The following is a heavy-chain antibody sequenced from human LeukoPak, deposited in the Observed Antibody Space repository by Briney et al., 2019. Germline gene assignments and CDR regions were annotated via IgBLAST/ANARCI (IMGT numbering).Heavy chain of an antibody. Sequence: GGSLRLSCAASGFTLSSYAMHWVRQAPGKGLEYVSAISKNGSNTYYANSVKGRFSISRDNSKNTLHLQMGSLRTEDMAVYYCARVGEGRYYQYYYMDVWGKGTTVTVSS. CDR1: GFTLSSYA. V-gene: IGHV3-64*01. J-gene: IGHJ6*03. CDR3: ARVGEGRYYQYYYMDV. CDR2: ISKNGSNT. D-gene: IGHD1-26*01.